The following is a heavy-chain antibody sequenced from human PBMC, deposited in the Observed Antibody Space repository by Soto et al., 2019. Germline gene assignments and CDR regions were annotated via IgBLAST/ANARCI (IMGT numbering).Heavy chain of an antibody. CDR3: AGATRGYSPFVA. D-gene: IGHD5-18*01. CDR2: ISSTSNTI. Sequence: GGSMRLSSAAFGFTFSSYYMHWVRQAPGKGLEWVSYISSTSNTIYYADSVKGRFTISRDNAKNSLYLQMNSLRAEDTAVYYCAGATRGYSPFVAWGHGTTVTVSS. CDR1: GFTFSSYY. V-gene: IGHV3-48*01. J-gene: IGHJ6*02.